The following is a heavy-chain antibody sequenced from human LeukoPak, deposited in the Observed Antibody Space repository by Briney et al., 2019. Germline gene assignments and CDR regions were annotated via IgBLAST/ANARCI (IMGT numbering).Heavy chain of an antibody. CDR1: GGSISSYY. V-gene: IGHV4-59*01. D-gene: IGHD5-18*01. CDR2: IYYSGST. CDR3: ARDAGYSSYMDV. J-gene: IGHJ6*03. Sequence: SETLSLTCTVSGGSISSYYWSWTRQPPGKGLEWIGYIYYSGSTNYNPSLKSRVTISVDTSKNQFSLKLSSVTAADTAVYYCARDAGYSSYMDVWGKGTTVTVSS.